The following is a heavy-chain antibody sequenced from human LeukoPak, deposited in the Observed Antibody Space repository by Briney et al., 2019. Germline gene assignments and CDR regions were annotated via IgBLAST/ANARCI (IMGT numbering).Heavy chain of an antibody. CDR3: AKYGNSGWVIDN. J-gene: IGHJ4*02. V-gene: IGHV4-59*08. Sequence: SETLSLTCTVSGGSIGSNYWTWIRQPPGKGLEYIGYIYYTGGTNYNPSPKSRVTISVDTSKNQFSLRLSSVTAADTAVYFCAKYGNSGWVIDNWGQGTLVTVSS. D-gene: IGHD6-19*01. CDR1: GGSIGSNY. CDR2: IYYTGGT.